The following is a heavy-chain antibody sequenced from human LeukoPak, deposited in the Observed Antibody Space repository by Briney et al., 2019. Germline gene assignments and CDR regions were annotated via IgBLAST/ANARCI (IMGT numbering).Heavy chain of an antibody. D-gene: IGHD5-24*01. CDR1: GGSISSYY. Sequence: PSETLSLTCTVSGGSISSYYWSWIRQPPGKGLEWIGYIYYSGSTNYNPSLKSRVTISVDTSKNQFSLKLSSVTAADTAVYYCARDGPDGTYGMDVWGQGTTVTVSS. CDR3: ARDGPDGTYGMDV. CDR2: IYYSGST. J-gene: IGHJ6*02. V-gene: IGHV4-59*01.